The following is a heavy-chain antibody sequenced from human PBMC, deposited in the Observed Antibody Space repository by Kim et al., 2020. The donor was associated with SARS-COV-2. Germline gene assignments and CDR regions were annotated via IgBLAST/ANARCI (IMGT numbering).Heavy chain of an antibody. Sequence: TDYNPSLKSRFTISVDTSRNQMSLNLSSVTAADTTIYYCASYESSGYGMDVWGQGTTVTVSS. CDR3: ASYESSGYGMDV. CDR2: T. V-gene: IGHV4-4*09. J-gene: IGHJ6*02. D-gene: IGHD3-22*01.